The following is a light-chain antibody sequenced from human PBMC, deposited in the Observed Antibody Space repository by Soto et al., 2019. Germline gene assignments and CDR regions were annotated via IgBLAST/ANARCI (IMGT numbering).Light chain of an antibody. CDR1: QSVTSSY. J-gene: IGKJ5*01. CDR3: QQYGSSIT. V-gene: IGKV3-20*01. Sequence: EIVLTQSPGTLSLSPGEGATLSCRASQSVTSSYLAWYQQKPGQAPRFLIYGASSRATGIPDRFSGSGSGTDFTLTISRLEPEDFAVYYCQQYGSSITFGQGTRLEIK. CDR2: GAS.